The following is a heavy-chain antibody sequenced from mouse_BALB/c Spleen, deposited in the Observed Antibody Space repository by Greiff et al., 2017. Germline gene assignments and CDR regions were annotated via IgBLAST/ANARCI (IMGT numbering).Heavy chain of an antibody. Sequence: EVQLQQSGPSLVKPSQTLSLTCSVTGDSITSGYWNWIRKFPGNKLEYMGYISYSGSTYYNPSLKSRISITRDTSKNQYYLQLNSVTTEDTATYYCARKYGNYNGWFAYWGQGTLVTVSA. CDR3: ARKYGNYNGWFAY. CDR2: ISYSGST. V-gene: IGHV3-8*02. J-gene: IGHJ3*01. D-gene: IGHD2-10*02. CDR1: GDSITSGY.